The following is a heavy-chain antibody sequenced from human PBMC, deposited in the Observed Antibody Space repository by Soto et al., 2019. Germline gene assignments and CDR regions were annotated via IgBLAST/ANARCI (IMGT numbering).Heavy chain of an antibody. CDR3: ATRSRDNPNDYGDRHYYYGMDV. Sequence: QVQLVQSGAEVKKPGASVKVSCKASGYTFTSYGIIWVRQAPGQGLEWMGWISAYNGNTNYAQKLQGRVTMTTDTSTSTAYMELRSLRSDDTAVYYCATRSRDNPNDYGDRHYYYGMDVWGQGTTVTVSS. J-gene: IGHJ6*02. D-gene: IGHD4-17*01. CDR2: ISAYNGNT. CDR1: GYTFTSYG. V-gene: IGHV1-18*01.